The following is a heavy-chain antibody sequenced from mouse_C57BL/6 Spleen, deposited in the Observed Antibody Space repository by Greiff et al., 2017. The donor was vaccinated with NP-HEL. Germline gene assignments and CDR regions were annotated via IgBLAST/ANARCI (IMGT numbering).Heavy chain of an antibody. Sequence: VQLQQPGAELVMPGASVKLSCKASGYTFTSYWMHWVKQRPGQGLEWIGEIDPSDSYTNYNQKFKGKSTLTVDKSSSTAYMQLSSLTSEDSAVYYCARSGDYASYYFDYWGQGTTLTVSS. CDR3: ARSGDYASYYFDY. V-gene: IGHV1-69*01. J-gene: IGHJ2*01. D-gene: IGHD2-4*01. CDR1: GYTFTSYW. CDR2: IDPSDSYT.